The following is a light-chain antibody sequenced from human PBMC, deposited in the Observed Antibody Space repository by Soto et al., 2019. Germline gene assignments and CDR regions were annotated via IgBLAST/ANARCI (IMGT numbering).Light chain of an antibody. Sequence: DIQMTRSPSTLSASVGERVTITCGASQSVSNWLAWYQQKPGKAPKLLIYDVSSLESGVPSRFSGSGSGTEFTLTISSLQPDDFATYYCQHYNSYSEAFGQGTKVDIK. J-gene: IGKJ1*01. V-gene: IGKV1-5*01. CDR2: DVS. CDR3: QHYNSYSEA. CDR1: QSVSNW.